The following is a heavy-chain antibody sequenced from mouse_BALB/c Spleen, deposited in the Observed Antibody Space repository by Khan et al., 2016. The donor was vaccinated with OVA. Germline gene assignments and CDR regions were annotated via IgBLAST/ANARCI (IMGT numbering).Heavy chain of an antibody. CDR2: IRSGGST. D-gene: IGHD2-10*02. J-gene: IGHJ3*01. Sequence: QVQLQQSGPGLVQPSQSLSITCTVSGFSLNTYGIHWIRQSQGKGLEWLGVIRSGGSTDYNGAFISRLNITKDNSKSQAFFKMNSLQADDTAIYYCAGNSCMDDLTYWGQGTLVTVSA. CDR3: AGNSCMDDLTY. V-gene: IGHV2-2*01. CDR1: GFSLNTYG.